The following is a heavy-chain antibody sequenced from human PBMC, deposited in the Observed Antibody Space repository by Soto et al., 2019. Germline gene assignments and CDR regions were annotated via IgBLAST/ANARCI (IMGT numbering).Heavy chain of an antibody. CDR2: ISAYNGNT. CDR1: GYTFTSYG. J-gene: IGHJ6*02. D-gene: IGHD2-2*02. V-gene: IGHV1-18*04. CDR3: ARDGGYCSSTSCYSGADYYYGMDV. Sequence: EASVKVSCKASGYTFTSYGISWVRQAPGQGLEWMGWISAYNGNTNYAQKLQGRVTMTTDTSTSTAYMELRSLRSDDTAVYYCARDGGYCSSTSCYSGADYYYGMDVWGQGTTVTVSS.